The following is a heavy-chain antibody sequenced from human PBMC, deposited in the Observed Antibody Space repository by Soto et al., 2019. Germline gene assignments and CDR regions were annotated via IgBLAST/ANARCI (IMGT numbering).Heavy chain of an antibody. CDR3: ARQIAAAGDSGAFDI. Sequence: QVQLQESGPGLVKPSGTLSLTCAVSSGSISSSNWWSWVRQPPGKGLEWIGEIYHSGSTNYNPSLKSRVTIPVDKSKNQFSLKLSSVTAADTAVYYCARQIAAAGDSGAFDIWGQGTMVTVSS. CDR1: SGSISSSNW. J-gene: IGHJ3*02. V-gene: IGHV4-4*02. CDR2: IYHSGST. D-gene: IGHD6-13*01.